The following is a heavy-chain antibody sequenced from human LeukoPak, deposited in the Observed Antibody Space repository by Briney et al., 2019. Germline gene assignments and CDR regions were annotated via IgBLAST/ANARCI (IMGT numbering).Heavy chain of an antibody. J-gene: IGHJ4*02. CDR1: GFTFSSYW. D-gene: IGHD3-3*01. CDR3: AGDDYDFWSGYPALDY. Sequence: GGSLRLSCAASGFTFSSYWMSWVRQAPGKGLEWVANIKQDGSEKYYVDSVKGRFTISRDNAKTSLYLQMNSLRAEDTAVYYCAGDDYDFWSGYPALDYWGQGTLVTVSS. V-gene: IGHV3-7*01. CDR2: IKQDGSEK.